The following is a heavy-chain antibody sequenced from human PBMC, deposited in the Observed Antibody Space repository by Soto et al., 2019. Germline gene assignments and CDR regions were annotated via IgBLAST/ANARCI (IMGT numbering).Heavy chain of an antibody. J-gene: IGHJ4*02. CDR1: GDSISRYN. V-gene: IGHV4-59*08. D-gene: IGHD3-10*01. Sequence: PSETLSLTCTVSGDSISRYNLAWIRQPPGKGLEGIGYFRSSGGTSYNPSLKRRVAISADTSTKQLSLRLTYVTAADTAGYDCERLSHMVRRVIITPRLFDYCGQGTLVTVSS. CDR2: FRSSGGT. CDR3: ERLSHMVRRVIITPRLFDY.